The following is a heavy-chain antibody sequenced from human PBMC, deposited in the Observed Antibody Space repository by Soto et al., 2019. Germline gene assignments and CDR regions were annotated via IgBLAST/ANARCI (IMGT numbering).Heavy chain of an antibody. CDR1: GYTLTELS. CDR2: FDPEDGKR. CDR3: ATGRGVDRRLE. Sequence: ASVKVSCKVSGYTLTELSMHWVRQAPGKGLEWMGGFDPEDGKRIYAQKFQGRVTMTEDTSTETSYMELNSLRSEDTAVYYCATGRGVDRRLEWGQGTLVTVS. V-gene: IGHV1-24*01. J-gene: IGHJ4*02. D-gene: IGHD3-10*01.